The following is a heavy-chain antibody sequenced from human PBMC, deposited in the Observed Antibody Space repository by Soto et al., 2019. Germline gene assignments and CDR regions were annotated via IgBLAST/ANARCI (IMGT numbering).Heavy chain of an antibody. CDR1: GFTFSSYA. CDR3: AVLGARYSSSWYYYGMDV. D-gene: IGHD6-13*01. V-gene: IGHV3-30-3*01. Sequence: QVQLVESGGGVVQPGRSLRLSCAASGFTFSSYAMHWVRQVPGKGLEWVAVISYDGSNKYYADSVKGRFTISRDNSKNTLYLQMNSLRAEDTAVYYCAVLGARYSSSWYYYGMDVWGQGTTVTVSS. J-gene: IGHJ6*02. CDR2: ISYDGSNK.